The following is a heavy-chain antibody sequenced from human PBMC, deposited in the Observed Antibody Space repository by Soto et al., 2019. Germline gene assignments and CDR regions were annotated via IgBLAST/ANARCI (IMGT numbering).Heavy chain of an antibody. D-gene: IGHD3-16*01. V-gene: IGHV1-69*02. CDR1: GGTFSNHI. Sequence: GASVKVSCKASGGTFSNHIITWVRQAPGQGPEWMGRIIPMLDITNYAQKFQGRVTITADKSTTTAYMEVSSLRPEDTAMYYCARVFRLGEYRFDYWGQGTLVTVSS. J-gene: IGHJ4*02. CDR3: ARVFRLGEYRFDY. CDR2: IIPMLDIT.